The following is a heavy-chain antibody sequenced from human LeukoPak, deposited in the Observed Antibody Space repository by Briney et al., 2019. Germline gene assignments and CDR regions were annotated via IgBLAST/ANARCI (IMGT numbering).Heavy chain of an antibody. V-gene: IGHV1-2*06. CDR1: GYTFTGYY. Sequence: ASVKVSCKASGYTFTGYYMHWVRQAPGQGLEWMGRINPNSGGTNYAQKFQGRVTMTRDTSISTAYMELSRLRSDDTAVYYCARGIVGATRGSAFDVWGQGTVVTASS. CDR2: INPNSGGT. J-gene: IGHJ3*01. D-gene: IGHD1-26*01. CDR3: ARGIVGATRGSAFDV.